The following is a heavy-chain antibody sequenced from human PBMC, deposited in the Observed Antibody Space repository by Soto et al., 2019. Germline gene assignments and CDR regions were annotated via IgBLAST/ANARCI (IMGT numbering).Heavy chain of an antibody. CDR2: VSAYHGNT. CDR3: ARASYSSSWSSGFVPLCSPEHDQEASDY. V-gene: IGHV1-18*04. J-gene: IGHJ4*01. CDR1: GYTFTSHG. Sequence: ASVKVSCKASGYTFTSHGISLVRQAPGQRLEWMGWVSAYHGNTNYAQKLQGRDTMTTATSTSTADMELRSPRPGATAVYYCARASYSSSWSSGFVPLCSPEHDQEASDY. D-gene: IGHD6-13*01.